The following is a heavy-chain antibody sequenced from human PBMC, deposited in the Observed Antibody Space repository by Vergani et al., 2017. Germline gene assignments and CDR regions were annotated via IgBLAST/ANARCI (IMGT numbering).Heavy chain of an antibody. CDR1: GYTFTSYY. CDR2: INPSGGST. V-gene: IGHV1-46*01. J-gene: IGHJ3*02. D-gene: IGHD1-26*01. CDR3: ARVEVGATGAFDI. Sequence: QVQLVQSGAEVKKPGASVKVSCKASGYTFTSYYMHWVRQAPGQGLEWMGIINPSGGSTIYAQKFQGRVTMTRDTSTSTVYMELSSLRSEDTAVYYCARVEVGATGAFDIWGQGTMVTVSS.